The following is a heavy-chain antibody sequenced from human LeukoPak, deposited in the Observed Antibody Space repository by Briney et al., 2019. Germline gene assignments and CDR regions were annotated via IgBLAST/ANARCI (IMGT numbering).Heavy chain of an antibody. CDR1: GASMSSYY. Sequence: ETSETLSLTCTVSGASMSSYYWSWIRQPPGKGLQWIGYIYYSGSTNYNPSLKSRVTISVDTSKNQFSLKLSSVTAADTAVYYCATDEKRIPRKAMDVWGKGTTVTVSS. V-gene: IGHV4-59*12. CDR3: ATDEKRIPRKAMDV. D-gene: IGHD1-14*01. J-gene: IGHJ6*03. CDR2: IYYSGST.